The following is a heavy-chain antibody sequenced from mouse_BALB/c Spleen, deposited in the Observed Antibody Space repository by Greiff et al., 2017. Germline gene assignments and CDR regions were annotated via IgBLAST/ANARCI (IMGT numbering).Heavy chain of an antibody. CDR1: GFSLTSYG. V-gene: IGHV2-9*02. CDR3: ARDRGLRRGYYWYFYV. Sequence: VMLVESGPGLVAPSQSLSITCTVSGFSLTSYGVHWVRQPPGKGLEWLGVIWAGGSTNYNSALMSRLSISKDNSKSQVFLKMNSLQTDDTAMYYCARDRGLRRGYYWYFYVWGAGTTVTVSS. CDR2: IWAGGST. J-gene: IGHJ1*01. D-gene: IGHD2-4*01.